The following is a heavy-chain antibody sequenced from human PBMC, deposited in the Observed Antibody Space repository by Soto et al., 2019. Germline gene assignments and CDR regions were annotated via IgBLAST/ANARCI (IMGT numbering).Heavy chain of an antibody. Sequence: PSETLSLTCTVSGASISSADYFWSWIRQPPGQGLEWIGYIYYSGNIFHNPSLESRVTISVDTSKNQFSLKLTSVTAADTAVYYCARQRTVYFARPGDWLDPWGQGTLVTVSS. J-gene: IGHJ5*02. CDR1: GASISSADYF. D-gene: IGHD3-9*01. V-gene: IGHV4-30-4*01. CDR2: IYYSGNI. CDR3: ARQRTVYFARPGDWLDP.